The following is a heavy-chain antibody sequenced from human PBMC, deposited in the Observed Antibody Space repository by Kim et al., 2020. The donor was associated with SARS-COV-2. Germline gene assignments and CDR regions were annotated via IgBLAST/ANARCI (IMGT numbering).Heavy chain of an antibody. J-gene: IGHJ4*02. CDR1: GFTFGDYA. CDR3: SRETLWADYYDSSGHYDY. CDR2: IRSKAYGGTR. D-gene: IGHD3-22*01. V-gene: IGHV3-49*03. Sequence: GGSLRLSCTASGFTFGDYAMSWFRQGPGKGLEWVGFIRSKAYGGTREYAASVKGRFTISRVDSKSIAYLQMNSLKTEDTAVYYCSRETLWADYYDSSGHYDYWGQGTLVTVSS.